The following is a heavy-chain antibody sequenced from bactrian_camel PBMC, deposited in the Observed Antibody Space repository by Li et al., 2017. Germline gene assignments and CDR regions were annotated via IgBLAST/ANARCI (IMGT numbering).Heavy chain of an antibody. CDR3: AAGPLTGVCTSNSWSVLPS. CDR1: GHDFHSNC. J-gene: IGHJ4*01. CDR2: IDSSGDT. Sequence: HVQLVESGGGSVQAGGTLNLSCSASGHDFHSNCMGWFRQAPGKEREAVASIDSSGDTNYARSVKDRFSISNDNAKNALYLQMNNLKPEDTALYYCAAGPLTGVCTSNSWSVLPSWGQGTQVTVS. D-gene: IGHD3*01. V-gene: IGHV3-2*01.